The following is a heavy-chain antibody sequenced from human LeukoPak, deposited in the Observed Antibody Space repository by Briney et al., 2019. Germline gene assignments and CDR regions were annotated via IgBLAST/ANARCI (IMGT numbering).Heavy chain of an antibody. CDR1: GGSLSSYY. J-gene: IGHJ4*02. Sequence: SETLSLTCTVSGGSLSSYYWSWIRQPAGKGLEWIGRIYTSGSTNYNPSLKSRVTMSVDTSKNQFSLKLSSVTAADTAVYYCARDRYSSSWSFFDYWGQGTLVTVSS. CDR3: ARDRYSSSWSFFDY. CDR2: IYTSGST. D-gene: IGHD6-13*01. V-gene: IGHV4-4*07.